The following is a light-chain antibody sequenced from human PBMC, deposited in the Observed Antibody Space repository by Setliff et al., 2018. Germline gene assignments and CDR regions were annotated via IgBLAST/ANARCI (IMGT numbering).Light chain of an antibody. CDR1: SSDVGVYNS. J-gene: IGLJ3*02. V-gene: IGLV2-14*01. Sequence: QSVLTQPASVSGSPGQSITISCTGTSSDVGVYNSVSWYQQHPGKAPKLMSYEVSNRPSGISSRFSGSKSGNTASLTISGLQAEDGADYYCSSHTTSSTGVFGGGTKVTVL. CDR2: EVS. CDR3: SSHTTSSTGV.